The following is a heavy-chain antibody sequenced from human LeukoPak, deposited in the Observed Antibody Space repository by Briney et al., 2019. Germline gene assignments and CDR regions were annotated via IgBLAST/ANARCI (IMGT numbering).Heavy chain of an antibody. CDR2: IYYSGST. Sequence: SETLSLTCAVYGGSFSGYYWGWIRQPPGKGQEWIGSIYYSGSTYYNPSLKSRVTISVDTSKNQFSLKLSSVTAADTAVYYCARLQMYYYDILTGPLYYFDYWGQGTPVTVSS. J-gene: IGHJ4*02. V-gene: IGHV4-34*01. CDR3: ARLQMYYYDILTGPLYYFDY. CDR1: GGSFSGYY. D-gene: IGHD3-9*01.